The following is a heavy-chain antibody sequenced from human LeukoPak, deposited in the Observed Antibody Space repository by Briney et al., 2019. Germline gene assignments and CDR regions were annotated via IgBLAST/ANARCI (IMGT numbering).Heavy chain of an antibody. CDR3: ARSGYGYWDY. D-gene: IGHD5-18*01. CDR2: INYSEST. J-gene: IGHJ4*02. CDR1: GGSVSSGSYY. V-gene: IGHV4-61*01. Sequence: SETLSLTCTVSGGSVSSGSYYWSWIWQPPGKGLEWIGYINYSESTNYNPSLKSRVTISVDTSENQFALKVSSVTAADTAVYYCARSGYGYWDYWGQGILVTVSS.